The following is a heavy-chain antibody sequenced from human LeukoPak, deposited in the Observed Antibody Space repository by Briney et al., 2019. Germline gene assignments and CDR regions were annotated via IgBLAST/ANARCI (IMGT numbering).Heavy chain of an antibody. CDR1: GFTFSSYA. V-gene: IGHV3-23*01. J-gene: IGHJ4*02. CDR2: ISGSGGST. Sequence: GGSLRLSCAASGFTFSSYAMSWVRQAPGKGLEWVSAISGSGGSTYYADSVKGRFTISRDNSKNALYLQMSSLRAEDTAVYYCAKEPYSSSSPYYFDYWGQGTLVTVSS. D-gene: IGHD6-6*01. CDR3: AKEPYSSSSPYYFDY.